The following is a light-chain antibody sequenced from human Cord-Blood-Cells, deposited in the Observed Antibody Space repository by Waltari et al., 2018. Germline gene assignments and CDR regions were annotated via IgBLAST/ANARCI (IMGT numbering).Light chain of an antibody. CDR3: QQSYSTPYS. V-gene: IGKV1-39*01. CDR2: AAS. CDR1: QSISSY. J-gene: IGKJ2*03. Sequence: DILMTQSPSSLSASVGARVTITCRASQSISSYLNWYQQKPGKAPKLLIYAASSLQSGVPSRFSGSGSGTDFTLTISSLQPEDFATYYCQQSYSTPYSFGQGTKLEIK.